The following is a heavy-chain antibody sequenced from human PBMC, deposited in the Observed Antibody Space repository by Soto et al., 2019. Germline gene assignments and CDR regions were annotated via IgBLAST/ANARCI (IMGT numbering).Heavy chain of an antibody. V-gene: IGHV3-23*01. CDR3: AKDLVVVPAAMFDY. J-gene: IGHJ4*02. CDR1: GFTLFSFA. CDR2: ISGSGGST. D-gene: IGHD2-2*01. Sequence: SLRLSCAAPGFTLFSFALSWVRQAPGKGLEWVSAISGSGGSTYYADSVKGRFTISRDNSKNTLYLQMNSLRAEDTAVYYCAKDLVVVPAAMFDYWGQGTLVTVSS.